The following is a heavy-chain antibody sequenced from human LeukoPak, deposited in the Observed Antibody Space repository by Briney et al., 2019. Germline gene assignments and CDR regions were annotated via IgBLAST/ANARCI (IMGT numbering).Heavy chain of an antibody. J-gene: IGHJ5*02. V-gene: IGHV1-46*01. CDR1: GYTFTGYY. D-gene: IGHD1-1*01. CDR2: INPSGGST. CDR3: ARDNSMEDTAWWFDP. Sequence: ASVKVSCKASGYTFTGYYMHWVRQAPGQGLEWMGVINPSGGSTSYAQKFQGRVTMTRDMSTTTDYMELSSLRSEDTAVYYCARDNSMEDTAWWFDPWGQGTLVTVSS.